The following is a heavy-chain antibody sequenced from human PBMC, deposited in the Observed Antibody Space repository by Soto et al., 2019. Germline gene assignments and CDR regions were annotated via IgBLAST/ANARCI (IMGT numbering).Heavy chain of an antibody. J-gene: IGHJ4*02. Sequence: GGSLRLSCAASGFTFSSYAMSWVRQAPGKGLEWVSAISGSGGSTYYADSVKGRFTISRDNSKNTLYLQMNSLRAEDTAVYYCARGTGGIEYQLLPATDYWGQGTLVTVSS. CDR3: ARGTGGIEYQLLPATDY. CDR2: ISGSGGST. V-gene: IGHV3-23*01. CDR1: GFTFSSYA. D-gene: IGHD2-2*01.